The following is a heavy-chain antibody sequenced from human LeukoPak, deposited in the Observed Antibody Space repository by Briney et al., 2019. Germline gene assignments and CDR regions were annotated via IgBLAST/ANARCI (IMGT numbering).Heavy chain of an antibody. CDR3: AREEGRYYDFWSGYYSEN. CDR1: GGSFSGYY. Sequence: PSETLSLTCAVSGGSFSGYYWTWIRQPPGKGLEWIGEINHSGSANYNPSLMSRVTISLDTSKNQFSLKLSSVTAADTAVYYCAREEGRYYDFWSGYYSENWGQGTLVTVSS. J-gene: IGHJ4*02. CDR2: INHSGSA. D-gene: IGHD3-3*01. V-gene: IGHV4-34*01.